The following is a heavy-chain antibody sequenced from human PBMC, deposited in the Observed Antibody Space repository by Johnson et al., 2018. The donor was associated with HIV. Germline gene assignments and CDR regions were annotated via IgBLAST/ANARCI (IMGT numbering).Heavy chain of an antibody. D-gene: IGHD5-12*01. J-gene: IGHJ3*02. CDR2: IHWNGGST. CDR3: ASTIDIVPTGRSYDAFDI. CDR1: GFTFDDYG. V-gene: IGHV3-20*04. Sequence: VQLVESGGGVVRPGGSLRLSCAASGFTFDDYGMSWVRQAPGKGLEWVSGIHWNGGSTGYADSVKGRFTISKENAKNSLYLQMNSLTPEDTAVYYCASTIDIVPTGRSYDAFDIWGQGTLVTVSS.